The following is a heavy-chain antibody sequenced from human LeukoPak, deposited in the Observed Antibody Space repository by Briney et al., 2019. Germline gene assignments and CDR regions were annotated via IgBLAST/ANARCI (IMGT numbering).Heavy chain of an antibody. J-gene: IGHJ6*02. Sequence: GASVEVSCKASGYTFTSYGISWVRQAPGQGLEWMGWISAYNGNTNYAQKLQGRVTMTTDTSTSTAYMELRSLRSDDTAVYYCARDGDGSSWYYYYYGMDVWGQGTTVTVSS. V-gene: IGHV1-18*01. CDR3: ARDGDGSSWYYYYYGMDV. CDR2: ISAYNGNT. D-gene: IGHD6-13*01. CDR1: GYTFTSYG.